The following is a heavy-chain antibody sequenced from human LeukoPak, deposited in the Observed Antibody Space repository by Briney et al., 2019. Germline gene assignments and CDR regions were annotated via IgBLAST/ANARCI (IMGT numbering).Heavy chain of an antibody. CDR2: ISSSSSTI. Sequence: PGGSLRLSCAASGFTFSSYSMNWVRQAPGKGLEWVSYISSSSSTIYYADSVKGRFTISRDNAKNSLYLQMNSLRAEDTAVYYCARDEVSYGSGSSLDYWGQGTLVTVSS. D-gene: IGHD3-10*01. CDR3: ARDEVSYGSGSSLDY. CDR1: GFTFSSYS. J-gene: IGHJ4*02. V-gene: IGHV3-48*01.